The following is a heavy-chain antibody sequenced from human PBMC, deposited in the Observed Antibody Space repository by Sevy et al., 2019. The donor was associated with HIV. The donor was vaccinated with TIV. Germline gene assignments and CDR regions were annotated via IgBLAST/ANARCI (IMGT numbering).Heavy chain of an antibody. CDR3: ARDRYASGDFDY. D-gene: IGHD6-19*01. Sequence: ASVKVSCKTFGYTFSNHYIHWVRQAPGHGLEWMGVNNPSGGSTNYAHRFQGRVTRTRDPSTSTFYMDLSSLRSEDTAVYYCARDRYASGDFDYWGQGTLVTVSS. J-gene: IGHJ4*02. CDR1: GYTFSNHY. CDR2: NNPSGGST. V-gene: IGHV1-46*01.